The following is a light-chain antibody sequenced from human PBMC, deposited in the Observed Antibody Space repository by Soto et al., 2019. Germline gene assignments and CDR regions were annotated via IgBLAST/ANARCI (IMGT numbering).Light chain of an antibody. CDR2: RAS. V-gene: IGKV1-5*03. CDR1: ESISRW. CDR3: QQYKSYSPYT. J-gene: IGKJ2*01. Sequence: DILMTQSPSTLSASVGDRVTITCRASESISRWLAWYQQKPGQAPKLLIHRASTLATGVPSRISGSGSGTDFTLTISNLHPDDFATYYCQQYKSYSPYTVGQGTKVDIK.